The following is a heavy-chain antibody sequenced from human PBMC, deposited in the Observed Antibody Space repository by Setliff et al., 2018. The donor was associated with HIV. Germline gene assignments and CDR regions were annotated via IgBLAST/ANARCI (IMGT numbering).Heavy chain of an antibody. D-gene: IGHD6-19*01. CDR3: ARVSMDSSGWYGQKSDPKDAFDI. Sequence: SETLSLTCTVSGGSISSYYWSWIRQPAGKGLEWIGRIYTSGSTNYNPSLKSRVTMSVDTSKNQFSLKLSSVTAADTAVYYCARVSMDSSGWYGQKSDPKDAFDIWGQGTMVTVSS. CDR2: IYTSGST. V-gene: IGHV4-4*07. CDR1: GGSISSYY. J-gene: IGHJ3*02.